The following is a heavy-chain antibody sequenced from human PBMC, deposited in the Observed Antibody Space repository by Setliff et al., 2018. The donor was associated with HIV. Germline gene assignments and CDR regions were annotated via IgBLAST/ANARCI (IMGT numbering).Heavy chain of an antibody. Sequence: PGGSLRLSCAASGFTFSSYGMHWVRQAPGKGLEWVSAISGSGGSTWYADSVKGRFTISRDNSKNTLYLQMNSLRAEDTALYFCARDPRTDSSYAWFDSWGQGTLVTVSS. V-gene: IGHV3-23*01. D-gene: IGHD6-6*01. CDR2: ISGSGGST. CDR3: ARDPRTDSSYAWFDS. J-gene: IGHJ5*01. CDR1: GFTFSSYG.